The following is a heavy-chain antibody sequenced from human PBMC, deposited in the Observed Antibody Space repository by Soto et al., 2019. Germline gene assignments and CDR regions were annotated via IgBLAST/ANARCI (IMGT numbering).Heavy chain of an antibody. CDR2: ISYDGSNK. Sequence: PGGSLRLSCAASGFTFSSYGMHWVRQAPGKGLEWVAVISYDGSNKYYADSVKGRFTISRDNSKNTLYLQMNSLRAEDTAVYYCAKDIRKYDGSDFDYWGQGTLVTVSS. V-gene: IGHV3-30*18. CDR3: AKDIRKYDGSDFDY. CDR1: GFTFSSYG. D-gene: IGHD3-3*01. J-gene: IGHJ4*02.